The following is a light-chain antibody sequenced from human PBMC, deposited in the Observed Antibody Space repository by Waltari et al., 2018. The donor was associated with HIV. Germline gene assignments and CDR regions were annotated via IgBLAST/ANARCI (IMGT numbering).Light chain of an antibody. CDR1: QDISTY. J-gene: IGKJ3*01. CDR2: SAS. V-gene: IGKV1-9*01. Sequence: DIQLTQSPSFLSASVGDRVIITCRASQDISTYLACYQQKPGKAPELLIYSASTLQSGVPSRFSGGGSGPEFTLTISSLQPEDSATYFCQQVNTYPLTFGPGTKVDIK. CDR3: QQVNTYPLT.